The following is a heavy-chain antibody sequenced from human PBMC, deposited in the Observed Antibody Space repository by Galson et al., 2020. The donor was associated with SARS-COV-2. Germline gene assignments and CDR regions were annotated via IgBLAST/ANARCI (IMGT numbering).Heavy chain of an antibody. Sequence: GGSLRLSCAASGFTVSGNYMTWVRQAPGKGLEWVSVIQSGGRTHYADSVKGRFTVSRDDSKNTIYLEMNSLRADDTAVYYCARDGKGYCAGDCWAHWGQGTLVTVSS. CDR3: ARDGKGYCAGDCWAH. V-gene: IGHV3-53*01. CDR1: GFTVSGNY. D-gene: IGHD2-21*02. CDR2: IQSGGRT. J-gene: IGHJ4*02.